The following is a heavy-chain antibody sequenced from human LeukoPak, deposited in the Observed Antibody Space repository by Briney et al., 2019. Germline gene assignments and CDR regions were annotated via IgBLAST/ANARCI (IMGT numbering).Heavy chain of an antibody. J-gene: IGHJ3*02. Sequence: SETLSLTCTVSGGSISSSSYYWSWIRQPPGKGLEWIGEINHSGSTNYNPSLKSRVTISVDTSKNQFSLKLSSVTAADTAVYYCARAHYSSGWSFASLRAFDIWGQGTMVTVSS. D-gene: IGHD6-19*01. V-gene: IGHV4-39*07. CDR3: ARAHYSSGWSFASLRAFDI. CDR1: GGSISSSSYY. CDR2: INHSGST.